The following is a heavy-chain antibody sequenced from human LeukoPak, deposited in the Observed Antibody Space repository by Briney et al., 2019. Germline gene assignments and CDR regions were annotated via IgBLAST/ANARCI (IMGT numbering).Heavy chain of an antibody. CDR3: ARCISQWLVLGWFDP. J-gene: IGHJ5*02. CDR1: GFTFSSYE. D-gene: IGHD6-19*01. Sequence: GGSLRLSCAASGFTFSSYEMNWVRQAPGKGLEWVSYISSSGSTKYYADSVKGRFTISRDNAKNSLHLQMNSLRAEDPAVYYCARCISQWLVLGWFDPWGQGTLVTVSS. CDR2: ISSSGSTK. V-gene: IGHV3-48*03.